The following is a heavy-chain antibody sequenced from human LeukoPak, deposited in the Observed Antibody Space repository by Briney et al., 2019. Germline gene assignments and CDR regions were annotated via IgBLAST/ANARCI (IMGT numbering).Heavy chain of an antibody. J-gene: IGHJ4*02. CDR1: GYTFTGYY. CDR2: INPNSGGT. Sequence: ASVKVSCKASGYTFTGYYMHWVRQAPGQGLEWMGWINPNSGGTNYAQKFQGRVTMTRDTSISTAYMELSGLRSDDTAVYYCARLRRYYDILTGYSHNYFDYWGQGTLVTVSS. CDR3: ARLRRYYDILTGYSHNYFDY. D-gene: IGHD3-9*01. V-gene: IGHV1-2*02.